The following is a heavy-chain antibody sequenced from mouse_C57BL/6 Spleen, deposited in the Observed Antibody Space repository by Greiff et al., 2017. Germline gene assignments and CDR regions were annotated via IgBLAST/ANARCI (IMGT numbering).Heavy chain of an antibody. CDR3: ARRGIYYYGTRYFDV. V-gene: IGHV1-61*01. Sequence: QVQLQQPGAELVRPGSSVKLSCKASGYTFTSYWMDWVKQRPGQGLEWIGNIYPSDSETHYNQKFKDKATLTVEKSSSTAYMQLSSLTYEDSAVDYCARRGIYYYGTRYFDVWGTGTTVTVSS. D-gene: IGHD1-1*01. CDR1: GYTFTSYW. J-gene: IGHJ1*03. CDR2: IYPSDSET.